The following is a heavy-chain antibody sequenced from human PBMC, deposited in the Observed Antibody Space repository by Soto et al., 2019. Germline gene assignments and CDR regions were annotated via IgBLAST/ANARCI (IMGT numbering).Heavy chain of an antibody. V-gene: IGHV3-23*01. CDR2: ISGSGGST. D-gene: IGHD1-26*01. CDR3: AKTRGIDGSYYDY. CDR1: GFTFSSYA. Sequence: LRLSCAASGFTFSSYAMSWVRQAPGKGLEWVSAISGSGGSTYYADSVKGRFTISRDNSKNTLYLQMNSLRAEDTAVYFCAKTRGIDGSYYDYWGQGALVTVSS. J-gene: IGHJ4*02.